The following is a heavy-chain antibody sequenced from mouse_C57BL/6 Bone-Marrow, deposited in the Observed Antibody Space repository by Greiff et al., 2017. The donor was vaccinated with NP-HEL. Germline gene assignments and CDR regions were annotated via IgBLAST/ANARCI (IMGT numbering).Heavy chain of an antibody. V-gene: IGHV5-17*01. CDR3: ASPGSSLWSYDV. Sequence: VQLKQSGGGLVKPGGSLKLSCAASGFTFSDSGMHWVRQTPEKGLEWVAYISSGSSTIYYADTVKGRFTISRDNAKNTLFLQMTIRRSDDTAMYDCASPGSSLWSYDVRGTGTTVTVSS. CDR2: ISSGSSTI. D-gene: IGHD1-1*01. J-gene: IGHJ1*03. CDR1: GFTFSDSG.